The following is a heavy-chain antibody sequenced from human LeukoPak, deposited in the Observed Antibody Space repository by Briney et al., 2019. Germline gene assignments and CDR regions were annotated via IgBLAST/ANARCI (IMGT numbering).Heavy chain of an antibody. V-gene: IGHV1-69*05. CDR2: LIPIFGTA. Sequence: SMKVSCKASGGTFSSYAISWVRPAPGQGLEWMGGLIPIFGTANYTKKFPGRVTITTDESTSTAYMELSSLRSEDTAVYYCASSDGYYYDSSAKQDYWGQGTLVTVSS. D-gene: IGHD3-22*01. CDR1: GGTFSSYA. CDR3: ASSDGYYYDSSAKQDY. J-gene: IGHJ4*02.